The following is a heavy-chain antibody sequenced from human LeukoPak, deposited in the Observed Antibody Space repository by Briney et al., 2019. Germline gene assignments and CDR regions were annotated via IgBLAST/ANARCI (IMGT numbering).Heavy chain of an antibody. CDR2: ISGSGGST. Sequence: GGSLRLSCAASGFTFSSYAMSWVRQASEKGLEWVPAISGSGGSTYYADSVKGRFTISRDNSKNTLYLQMNSLRAEDTAVYYCAKDQIAVAGVLDYWGQGTLVTVSS. V-gene: IGHV3-23*01. CDR3: AKDQIAVAGVLDY. D-gene: IGHD6-19*01. J-gene: IGHJ4*02. CDR1: GFTFSSYA.